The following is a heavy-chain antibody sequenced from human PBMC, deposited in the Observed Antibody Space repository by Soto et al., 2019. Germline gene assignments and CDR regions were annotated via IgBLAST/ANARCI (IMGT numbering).Heavy chain of an antibody. CDR3: ARGVRWGDQRGMDV. CDR2: IYYSGST. Sequence: SETLSLTCTVSGGSISSYYWSWIRQPPGKGLEWIGYIYYSGSTNYNPSLKSRVTISVDTSKNQFSLKLSSVTAADTAVYYCARGVRWGDQRGMDVWGQGTTVTVSS. J-gene: IGHJ6*02. D-gene: IGHD3-10*01. V-gene: IGHV4-59*01. CDR1: GGSISSYY.